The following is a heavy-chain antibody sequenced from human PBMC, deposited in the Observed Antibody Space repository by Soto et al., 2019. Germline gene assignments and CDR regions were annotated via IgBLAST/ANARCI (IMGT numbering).Heavy chain of an antibody. CDR3: AKGLVGGSLYYFDY. V-gene: IGHV3-23*01. Sequence: GGPLEISFAAPELTLNTYAMTWARQPPGKGLEWVSAISGSGGTTYYADSVKGRVTISRDNSKNTLFLEMNSLRADDTAVYYCAKGLVGGSLYYFDYWGQGTPVTVSS. CDR2: ISGSGGTT. D-gene: IGHD1-26*01. J-gene: IGHJ4*02. CDR1: ELTLNTYA.